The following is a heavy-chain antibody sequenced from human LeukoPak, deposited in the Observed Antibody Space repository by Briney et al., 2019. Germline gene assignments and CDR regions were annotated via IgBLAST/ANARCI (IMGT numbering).Heavy chain of an antibody. J-gene: IGHJ4*02. V-gene: IGHV4-61*02. Sequence: SQTLSLTCTVSGGSISTGTYYWNWIRQPAGKGLEWIGRIYTSGSTYYNPSLKSRVTISVDRSKNQFSLKLSSVTAADTAVYYCARVTMIVVGTPSYFDYWGQGTLVTVSS. CDR3: ARVTMIVVGTPSYFDY. CDR2: IYTSGST. CDR1: GGSISTGTYY. D-gene: IGHD3-22*01.